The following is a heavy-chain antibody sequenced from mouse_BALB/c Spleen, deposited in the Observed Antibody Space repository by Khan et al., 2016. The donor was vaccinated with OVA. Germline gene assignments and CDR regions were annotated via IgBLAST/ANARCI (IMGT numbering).Heavy chain of an antibody. CDR2: ISYSGST. Sequence: EVQLQESGPGLVKPSQSLSLTCTVNGYSITSNYAWNWIRQFPGNKLEWMGYISYSGSTNYNPSRKSRLSITRDTSKNQFFLLLHSVTTEDSATXYCARGNYYGYALDYWGQGTSVTVSS. J-gene: IGHJ4*01. CDR1: GYSITSNYA. D-gene: IGHD1-1*01. V-gene: IGHV3-2*02. CDR3: ARGNYYGYALDY.